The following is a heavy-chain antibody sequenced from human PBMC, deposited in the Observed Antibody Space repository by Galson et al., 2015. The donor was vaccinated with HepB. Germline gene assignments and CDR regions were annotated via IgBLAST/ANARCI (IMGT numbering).Heavy chain of an antibody. CDR3: VRFSFGAAGGAPTLFDY. CDR1: GFTFSSYA. V-gene: IGHV3-64D*06. D-gene: IGHD2-8*02. CDR2: ISSNGGST. J-gene: IGHJ4*02. Sequence: SLRLSCAASGFTFSSYAIHWVRQAPGKGLEYVSAISSNGGSTYYADSVRGRFTISRDNSKNTLYLQMSSLRADDTAVYYCVRFSFGAAGGAPTLFDYWGQGTLVTVSS.